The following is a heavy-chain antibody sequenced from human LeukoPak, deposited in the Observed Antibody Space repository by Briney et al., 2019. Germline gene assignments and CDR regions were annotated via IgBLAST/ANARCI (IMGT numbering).Heavy chain of an antibody. Sequence: GASVKVSCKASGGTFSSYAISWVRQAPGQGLEWMGGIIPIFGTANYAQKLQGRVTMTTDTSTSTAYMELRSLRSDDTAVYYCAREKVIVGDYYYYMDVWGKGTTVTVSS. CDR2: IIPIFGTA. J-gene: IGHJ6*03. V-gene: IGHV1-69*05. CDR3: AREKVIVGDYYYYMDV. D-gene: IGHD3-22*01. CDR1: GGTFSSYA.